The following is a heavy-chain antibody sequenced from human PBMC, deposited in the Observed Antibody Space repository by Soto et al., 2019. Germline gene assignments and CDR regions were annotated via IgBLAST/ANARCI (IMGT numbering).Heavy chain of an antibody. CDR1: GGSFSGYY. CDR3: ARRPNWNYGAPFDY. J-gene: IGHJ4*02. V-gene: IGHV4-34*01. D-gene: IGHD1-7*01. Sequence: KASETLSLTCAVYGGSFSGYYWSWIRQPPGKGLEWIGEINHSGSTNYNPSLKSRVTISVDTSKNQFSLKLSSVTAADTAVYYCARRPNWNYGAPFDYWGQGTLVTVSS. CDR2: INHSGST.